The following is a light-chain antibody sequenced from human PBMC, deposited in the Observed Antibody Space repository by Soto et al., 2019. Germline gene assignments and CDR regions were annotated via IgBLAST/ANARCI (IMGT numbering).Light chain of an antibody. CDR3: SSYTSSNIVV. CDR2: DVS. J-gene: IGLJ2*01. Sequence: QSALTQPASVSGSPGQSITISCTGTSSDIGAYDYVSWYQQHPGKAPKLMIYDVSHRPSGVSNRFSGSKSGNTASLTISGLQAEDEADYYCSSYTSSNIVVFVGGTKLTVL. CDR1: SSDIGAYDY. V-gene: IGLV2-14*01.